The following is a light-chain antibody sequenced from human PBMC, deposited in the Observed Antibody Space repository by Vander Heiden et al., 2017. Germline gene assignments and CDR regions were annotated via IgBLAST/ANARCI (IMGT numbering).Light chain of an antibody. V-gene: IGKV3-20*01. CDR1: RRVSSRF. CDR3: QQYASSRT. Sequence: VLTQSPGTLSLSPGDRATLSCRASRRVSSRFLAWYQQKPGQAPRLLVYDVSTRATGIPDRFSGSGSGTDFTLTIRRLEPEDSAVYYCQQYASSRTFGQGTKVEI. CDR2: DVS. J-gene: IGKJ1*01.